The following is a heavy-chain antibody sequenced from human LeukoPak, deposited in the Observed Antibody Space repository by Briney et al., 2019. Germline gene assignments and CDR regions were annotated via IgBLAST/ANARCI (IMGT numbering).Heavy chain of an antibody. V-gene: IGHV4-34*01. CDR2: INHSGST. Sequence: SETLSLTCAVYGGSFSGYYWSWIRQPPGKGLEWIGEINHSGSTNYNPSLKSRVTISVDTSKNQFSLKPSSVTAADTAVYYCARGIQLWFFDAFDIWGQGTMVTVSS. J-gene: IGHJ3*02. CDR3: ARGIQLWFFDAFDI. D-gene: IGHD5-18*01. CDR1: GGSFSGYY.